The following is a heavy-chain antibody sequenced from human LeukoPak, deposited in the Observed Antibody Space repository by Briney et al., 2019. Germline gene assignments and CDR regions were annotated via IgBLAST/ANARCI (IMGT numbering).Heavy chain of an antibody. V-gene: IGHV3-74*01. J-gene: IGHJ4*02. CDR1: GLTFSSYW. CDR3: ARALLTGPGHFDY. CDR2: INSDGSST. D-gene: IGHD3-9*01. Sequence: GGSLRLSCAASGLTFSSYWMHWVRQAPGKGLVWVSRINSDGSSTSYADSVKGRFTISRDNAKNTLYLQMNSLRAEDTAVYYCARALLTGPGHFDYWGQGTLVTVSS.